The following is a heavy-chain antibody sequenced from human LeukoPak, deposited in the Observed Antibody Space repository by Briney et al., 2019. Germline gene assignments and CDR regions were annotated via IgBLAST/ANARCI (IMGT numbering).Heavy chain of an antibody. V-gene: IGHV3-30*18. Sequence: GGSLRLSCAASGFTFSSYGMHWVRQAPGKGLEWVAVISYDGSNKYYADSVKGRFTISRDNSKNTLYLKMNSLRAEDTAVYYCAKDPAGAPEYFFDYWGQGTLVTVSS. CDR3: AKDPAGAPEYFFDY. J-gene: IGHJ4*02. CDR2: ISYDGSNK. CDR1: GFTFSSYG. D-gene: IGHD1-14*01.